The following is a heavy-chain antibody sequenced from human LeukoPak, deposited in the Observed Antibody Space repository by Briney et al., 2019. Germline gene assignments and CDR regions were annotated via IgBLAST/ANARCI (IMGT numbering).Heavy chain of an antibody. J-gene: IGHJ5*02. V-gene: IGHV3-23*01. CDR1: GFTFSSYA. Sequence: GGSLRRSCAASGFTFSSYAMSWVRQAPGKGLEWVSAISGSGGSTYYADSVKGRFTISRDNSKNTLYLQMNSLRAEDTAVYYCAKELYYDSSGYYPSWFDPWGQGTLVTVSS. CDR3: AKELYYDSSGYYPSWFDP. CDR2: ISGSGGST. D-gene: IGHD3-22*01.